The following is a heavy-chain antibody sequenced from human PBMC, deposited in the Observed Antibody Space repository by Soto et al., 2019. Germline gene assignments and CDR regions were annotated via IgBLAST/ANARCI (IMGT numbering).Heavy chain of an antibody. J-gene: IGHJ4*02. V-gene: IGHV1-2*04. CDR2: INPNSGDT. CDR3: AREATTFLDY. Sequence: ASVKVSCKASGYTFAAGYYIHWVRRAPGQGLEWMGWINPNSGDTNYAQKFQDWVTMTRDTSISTAYMELSRLRSDDTAMYFCAREATTFLDYWGQGTLVTVSS. D-gene: IGHD4-4*01. CDR1: GYTFAAGYY.